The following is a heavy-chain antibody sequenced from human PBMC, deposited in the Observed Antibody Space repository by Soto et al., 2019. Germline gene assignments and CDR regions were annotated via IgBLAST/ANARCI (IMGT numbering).Heavy chain of an antibody. CDR2: ISHDGKTT. CDR1: GFTFSNFA. V-gene: IGHV3-30*01. Sequence: QVLLVESGGGVVQSGXSLRLSCAVSGFTFSNFAMXWIRXXPXXXXXXXAVISHDGKTTHYAESVKGRFTVSRDNSMKTLYVQMTGXXXXXXXXYXXXXXXXXXXXXXXXXXGWGQGTLVTVSS. CDR3: XXXXXXXXXXXXXXXG. J-gene: IGHJ4*02.